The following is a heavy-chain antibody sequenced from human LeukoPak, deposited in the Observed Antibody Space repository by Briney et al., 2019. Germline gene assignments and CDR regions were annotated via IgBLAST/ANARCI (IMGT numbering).Heavy chain of an antibody. J-gene: IGHJ6*02. V-gene: IGHV1-3*01. D-gene: IGHD2/OR15-2a*01. CDR3: ARSILIVPNTSYYYYYMDV. CDR1: GYTFTVHA. CDR2: INCATGKT. Sequence: GASVDVSCTASGYTFTVHALHWVRQTPGEGLEWMAWINCATGKTEYSQNFEARVTVTRDTSASTVYMELSGLRSEDTAVYYCARSILIVPNTSYYYYYMDVWGQGTTVTVSS.